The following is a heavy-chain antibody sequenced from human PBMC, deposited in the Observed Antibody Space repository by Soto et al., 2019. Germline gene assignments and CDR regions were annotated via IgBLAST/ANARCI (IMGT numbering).Heavy chain of an antibody. J-gene: IGHJ6*02. CDR1: GGTFSSYA. CDR2: IIPIFGTA. D-gene: IGHD4-17*01. V-gene: IGHV1-69*13. Sequence: SVKVSCKASGGTFSSYAISWVRQPPGQALEWMGGIIPIFGTANYAQKFQGRVTITADESTSTAYMELSSLRSEDTAVYYCARGYDYGDLEDYYYYGMDVWGQGTTVTVSS. CDR3: ARGYDYGDLEDYYYYGMDV.